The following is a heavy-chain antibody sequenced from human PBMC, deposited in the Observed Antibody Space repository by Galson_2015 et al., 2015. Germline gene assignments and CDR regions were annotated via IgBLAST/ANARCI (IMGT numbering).Heavy chain of an antibody. CDR1: GDSVSSKSVV. Sequence: CAISGDSVSSKSVVWNWIRQSPSRGLEWLGRTYYRSKWHNDYAVSVKSRIIINPDTSKNQFSLQLNSVTPEGTAMYYCARGAAGTIDYWGQGTPVTVSS. CDR2: TYYRSKWHN. CDR3: ARGAAGTIDY. D-gene: IGHD6-13*01. V-gene: IGHV6-1*01. J-gene: IGHJ4*02.